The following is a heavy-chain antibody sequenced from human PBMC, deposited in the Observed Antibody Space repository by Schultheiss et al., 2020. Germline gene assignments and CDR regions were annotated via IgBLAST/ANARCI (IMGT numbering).Heavy chain of an antibody. V-gene: IGHV1-46*01. Sequence: ASVKVSCKASGYTFTSYGISCVRQAPGQGLEWMGIINPSGGSTSYAQKFQGRVTMTRDTSTSTVYMELSSLRSEDTAVYYCAREVVVTAIGAFDIWGQGTMVAVSS. CDR3: AREVVVTAIGAFDI. CDR1: GYTFTSYG. CDR2: INPSGGST. J-gene: IGHJ3*02. D-gene: IGHD2-21*02.